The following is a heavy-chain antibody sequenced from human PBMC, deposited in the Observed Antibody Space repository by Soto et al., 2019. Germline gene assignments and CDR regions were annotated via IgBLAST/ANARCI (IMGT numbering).Heavy chain of an antibody. D-gene: IGHD1-26*01. J-gene: IGHJ4*02. Sequence: QITLKESGPALVKPTQTLTLTCTFSGFLLTTSGVGVGWIRQPPGKALEWLAMIYWDDDKRYSPSLENRLTITKDTSKNQVVLTMTNMDPVDTATYYCALRAPPIVGVTLFHSWGQGTLVTVSS. V-gene: IGHV2-5*02. CDR2: IYWDDDK. CDR3: ALRAPPIVGVTLFHS. CDR1: GFLLTTSGVG.